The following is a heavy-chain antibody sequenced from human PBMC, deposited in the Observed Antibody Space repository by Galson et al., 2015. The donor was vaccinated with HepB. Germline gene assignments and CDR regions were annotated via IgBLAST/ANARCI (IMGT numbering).Heavy chain of an antibody. J-gene: IGHJ6*03. Sequence: SLRLSCAASGFTFNNFAMGWVRQAPGKGLEWISTISGSGGGTYYADSVKGRFTISRDNSKNTLSLQMSSLRTEDTAIYFCARQRSCVSRSCWGPYQSYLDVWGKGTPVTVSS. CDR1: GFTFNNFA. V-gene: IGHV3-23*01. CDR2: ISGSGGGT. CDR3: ARQRSCVSRSCWGPYQSYLDV. D-gene: IGHD6-19*01.